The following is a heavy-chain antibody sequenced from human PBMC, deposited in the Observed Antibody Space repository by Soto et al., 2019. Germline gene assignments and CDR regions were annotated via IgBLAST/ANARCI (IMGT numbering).Heavy chain of an antibody. D-gene: IGHD4-17*01. Sequence: SVKVSCTASGGTFSSYTINWVRQAPGQGLEWMGRIFPLLDIANYAQKFQGRVTITADKSTSTVYMELSSLRSEDTAVYYCAKRDGTTGISVGGSEVWGEGTTVTVSS. J-gene: IGHJ6*04. V-gene: IGHV1-69*02. CDR2: IFPLLDIA. CDR1: GGTFSSYT. CDR3: AKRDGTTGISVGGSEV.